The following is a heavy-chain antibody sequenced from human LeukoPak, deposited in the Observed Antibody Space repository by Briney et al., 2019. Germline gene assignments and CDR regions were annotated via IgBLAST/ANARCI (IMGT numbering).Heavy chain of an antibody. D-gene: IGHD3-22*01. J-gene: IGHJ4*02. CDR2: ISGSGDST. V-gene: IGHV3-23*01. CDR3: TKTGDTRYYTFDY. Sequence: QPGGSLRLSCAASGLTFSNYAMTWVRQAPGRGLEWVSPISGSGDSTYYADSVKGRFTISRDNSKTTLFLQMNSLRAEDTAVYYCTKTGDTRYYTFDYWGQGTLVTVSS. CDR1: GLTFSNYA.